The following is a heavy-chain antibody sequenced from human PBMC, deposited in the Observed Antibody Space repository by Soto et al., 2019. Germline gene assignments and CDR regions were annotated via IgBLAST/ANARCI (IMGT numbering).Heavy chain of an antibody. D-gene: IGHD3-9*01. CDR2: NRSKAYGGTA. CDR1: GFSFGDYV. Sequence: GGSLRLSXATSGFSFGDYVLSWVRQAPGKGLEWVGYNRSKAYGGTAEYAASVTGRFTISRDDSKSIAYLQMNSLKTEDTAVYYCARDILTGYYSPPQDYWGQGTLVTVSS. V-gene: IGHV3-49*04. CDR3: ARDILTGYYSPPQDY. J-gene: IGHJ4*02.